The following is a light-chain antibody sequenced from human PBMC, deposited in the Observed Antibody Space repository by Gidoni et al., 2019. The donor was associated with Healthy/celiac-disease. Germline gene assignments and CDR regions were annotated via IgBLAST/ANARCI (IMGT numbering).Light chain of an antibody. V-gene: IGKV3-15*01. CDR1: QSVSSN. Sequence: EIVLTLSPATLSLSPGERATLACRASQSVSSNLAWYQQKPGQAPRLRIYVASTRATGIPARFSGRGPGTEFTLTSSSRKSEELAVYYGQQYNNWPRTFGQXTKVEIK. J-gene: IGKJ1*01. CDR3: QQYNNWPRT. CDR2: VAS.